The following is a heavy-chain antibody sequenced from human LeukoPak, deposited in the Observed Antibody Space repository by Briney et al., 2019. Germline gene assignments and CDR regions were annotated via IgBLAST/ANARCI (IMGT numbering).Heavy chain of an antibody. J-gene: IGHJ4*02. D-gene: IGHD2-2*01. CDR3: AKLPLMYCSSTSCFYFDY. Sequence: PGRSLRLSCAASGFTFNSFAMHWVRQAPGKGLEWVAVIWYGGNNKYYADSVKGRFTISRDNSKNTLYLQMNSLRAEDTAVYYCAKLPLMYCSSTSCFYFDYWGQGTLVTVSS. V-gene: IGHV3-33*06. CDR1: GFTFNSFA. CDR2: IWYGGNNK.